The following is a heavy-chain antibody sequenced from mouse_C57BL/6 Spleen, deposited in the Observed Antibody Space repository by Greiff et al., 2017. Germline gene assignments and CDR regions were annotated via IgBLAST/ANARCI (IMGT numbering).Heavy chain of an antibody. D-gene: IGHD2-10*01. Sequence: ESGPGLVKPSQSLSLTCSVTGYSITSGYYWNWIRQFPGNKLEWMGYIRYDGSNNYNPSLKNRISITRDTSKNQFFLKFNSVTTEDTATYYCAREGAYYDAMDYWGQGTSVTVSS. CDR1: GYSITSGYY. J-gene: IGHJ4*01. V-gene: IGHV3-6*01. CDR2: IRYDGSN. CDR3: AREGAYYDAMDY.